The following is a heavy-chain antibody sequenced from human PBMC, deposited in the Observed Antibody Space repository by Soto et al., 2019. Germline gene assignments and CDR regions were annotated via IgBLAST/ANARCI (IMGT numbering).Heavy chain of an antibody. CDR1: GFTFSTYA. CDR3: ARATQYYGMDV. D-gene: IGHD4-4*01. J-gene: IGHJ6*02. CDR2: ISSSSSYI. Sequence: GGSLRLSCAASGFTFSTYAMDWVRQAPGKGLEWVSSISSSSSYIYYADSVKGRFTISRDNAKNSLYLQMNSLRAEDTAVYYCARATQYYGMDVWGQGTTVTVSS. V-gene: IGHV3-21*01.